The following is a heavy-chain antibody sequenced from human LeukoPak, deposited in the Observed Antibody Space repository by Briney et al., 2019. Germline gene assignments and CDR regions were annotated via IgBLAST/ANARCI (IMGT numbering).Heavy chain of an antibody. J-gene: IGHJ4*02. CDR3: ARGMGWGTHRRFDF. CDR1: GYTFTGYY. D-gene: IGHD3-16*01. V-gene: IGHV1-2*02. CDR2: VTPNSGAT. Sequence: ASVKVSCKASGYTFTGYYMHWVRQVPGQEPEWMGWVTPNSGATNYAQQFQGRVTMTRDTAISTAYMELNNLISDDTAVYYCARGMGWGTHRRFDFWGQGTPVTVSS.